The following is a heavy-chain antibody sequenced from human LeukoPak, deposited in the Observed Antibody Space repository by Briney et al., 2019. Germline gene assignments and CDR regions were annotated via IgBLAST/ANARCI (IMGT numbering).Heavy chain of an antibody. V-gene: IGHV3-49*04. CDR2: IRSRDGTT. CDR3: NRWHISGVSYSNL. CDR1: LFIFGDYS. J-gene: IGHJ4*02. D-gene: IGHD2-15*01. Sequence: GGSLRLSCTASLFIFGDYSMNWVRQAPGKGLEWVGFIRSRDGTTEYAASVRGRFSISRDESKRIAYLQMNSLKAEDTAVYHCNRWHISGVSYSNLRGQGTLVTVSS.